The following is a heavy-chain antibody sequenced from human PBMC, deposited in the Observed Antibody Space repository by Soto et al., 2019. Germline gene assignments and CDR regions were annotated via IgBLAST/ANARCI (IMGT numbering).Heavy chain of an antibody. Sequence: GASVKVSCKASGYTFTSYYMHWVRQAPGQGLEWMGIINPSGGSTSYAQKFQGRVTMTRDTSTSTVYMELSSLRSEDTAVYYCARGITIFGVVMMDLFYCGQGTLVTVS. J-gene: IGHJ4*02. CDR1: GYTFTSYY. D-gene: IGHD3-3*01. CDR3: ARGITIFGVVMMDLFY. V-gene: IGHV1-46*03. CDR2: INPSGGST.